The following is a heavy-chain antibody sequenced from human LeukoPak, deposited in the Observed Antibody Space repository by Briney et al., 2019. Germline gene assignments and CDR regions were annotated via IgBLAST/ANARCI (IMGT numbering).Heavy chain of an antibody. J-gene: IGHJ6*03. Sequence: PGGSRRLSCAASGLTVSSNYMSWARQAPGKGLEWVSVIYSGGSTYYADSVKGRFTISRDNSKNTLYLQMNSLRAEDTAVYYCARDLVRSMDVWGKGTTVTVSS. CDR1: GLTVSSNY. V-gene: IGHV3-66*01. CDR3: ARDLVRSMDV. CDR2: IYSGGST.